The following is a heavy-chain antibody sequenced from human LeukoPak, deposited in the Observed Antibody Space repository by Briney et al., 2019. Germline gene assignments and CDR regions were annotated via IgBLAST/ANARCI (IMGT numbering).Heavy chain of an antibody. D-gene: IGHD2-21*01. V-gene: IGHV3-33*01. CDR3: AREFQGPLSNYMDV. CDR2: IWYDGSNK. J-gene: IGHJ6*03. Sequence: GLSLRLPCGTCGFNFKSLGMHGVRKAPDKGLEWVAVIWYDGSNKYYADAVKGRFTISRDNSKNTLYPQMNSLRAEDTAVYYCAREFQGPLSNYMDVWGKGTTVTVS. CDR1: GFNFKSLG.